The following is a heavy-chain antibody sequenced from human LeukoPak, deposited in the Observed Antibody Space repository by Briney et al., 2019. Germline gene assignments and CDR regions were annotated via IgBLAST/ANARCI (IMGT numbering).Heavy chain of an antibody. CDR2: ISSSGSTI. D-gene: IGHD6-13*01. CDR1: GFTFSDYY. V-gene: IGHV3-11*01. CDR3: TTVAEYSSSWYADAFDI. J-gene: IGHJ3*02. Sequence: GGSLRLSCAASGFTFSDYYMSWIRQAPGKGLEWVSYISSSGSTIYYADSVKGRFTISRDNAKNSLYLQMNSLRAEDTAVYYCTTVAEYSSSWYADAFDIWGQGTMVTVSS.